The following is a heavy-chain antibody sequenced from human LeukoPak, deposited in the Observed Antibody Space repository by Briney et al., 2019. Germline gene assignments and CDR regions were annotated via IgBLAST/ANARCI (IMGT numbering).Heavy chain of an antibody. Sequence: GGSLRLSCAASGFTFNSFNMNWIRQAPGKGLEWLSYISNRGDTVFYADSVKGRFTVSRDNVKRSLYLQIESLRDDDTAVYHCALGTINKDYYFGMDVWGQGTTVTVSS. CDR3: ALGTINKDYYFGMDV. CDR1: GFTFNSFN. V-gene: IGHV3-11*01. D-gene: IGHD2-8*01. J-gene: IGHJ6*02. CDR2: ISNRGDTV.